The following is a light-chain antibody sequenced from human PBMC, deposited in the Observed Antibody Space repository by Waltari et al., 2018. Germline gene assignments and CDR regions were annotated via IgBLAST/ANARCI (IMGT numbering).Light chain of an antibody. CDR1: SLRSYY. J-gene: IGLJ2*01. V-gene: IGLV3-19*01. CDR3: NSRDSSGNHHVV. CDR2: GKQ. Sequence: SSELTQDPAVSVALGQTVRITCQGDSLRSYYASWYQQKPGQAPVLVIYGKQNRPSGIPDRFSGSSSGNTASLTITGAQAEDEADYYCNSRDSSGNHHVVFGGGTKLTVL.